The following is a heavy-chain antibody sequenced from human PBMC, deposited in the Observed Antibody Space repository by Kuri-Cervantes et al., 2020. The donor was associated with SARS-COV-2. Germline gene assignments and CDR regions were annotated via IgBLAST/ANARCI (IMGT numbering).Heavy chain of an antibody. J-gene: IGHJ4*02. Sequence: GESLKISCAASGFTFNTYGIHWVHQAPGKGLEWVSYISSSSSTIYYADSVKGRFTISRDNAKNSLYLQMNSLRDEDTAVYYCARDSGGHPHWGQGTLVTVSS. D-gene: IGHD1-26*01. CDR1: GFTFNTYG. CDR3: ARDSGGHPH. V-gene: IGHV3-48*02. CDR2: ISSSSSTI.